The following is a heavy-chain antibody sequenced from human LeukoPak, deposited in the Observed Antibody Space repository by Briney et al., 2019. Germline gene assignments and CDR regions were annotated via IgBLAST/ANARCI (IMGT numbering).Heavy chain of an antibody. D-gene: IGHD3-10*01. J-gene: IGHJ4*02. Sequence: GSLRLSCAASGFTFSSYAMSWVRQAPGKGLEWVSGIRGSGGSTYYADSVKGRFTISRDNSKNTLYLQMNSLRAEDTAVYYCAKVHVMVRGAVDYWGQGTLVTVSS. V-gene: IGHV3-23*01. CDR1: GFTFSSYA. CDR3: AKVHVMVRGAVDY. CDR2: IRGSGGST.